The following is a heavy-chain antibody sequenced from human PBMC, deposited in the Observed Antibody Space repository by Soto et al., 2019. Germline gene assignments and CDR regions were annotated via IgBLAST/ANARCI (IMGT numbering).Heavy chain of an antibody. CDR3: ARGIGTTGATLGY. Sequence: QVQLQESGPGLVKPSETLSLTCTVSGGSVSSGSYYWSWIRQPPGKGLEWIGYIYYSGSTNYNPSLKRRVTISVDTSKNQSSLKLSSVTAADTAVYYCARGIGTTGATLGYWGQGTLVTVSS. D-gene: IGHD1-7*01. CDR1: GGSVSSGSYY. J-gene: IGHJ4*02. V-gene: IGHV4-61*01. CDR2: IYYSGST.